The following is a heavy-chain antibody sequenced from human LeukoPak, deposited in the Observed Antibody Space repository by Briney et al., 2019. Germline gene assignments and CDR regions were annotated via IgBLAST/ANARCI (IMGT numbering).Heavy chain of an antibody. Sequence: ASVKVSCKASGYTFTSYGISWVRQAPGQGLEWMGGISAYNGNTNYAQKLQGRVTMTTDTSTSTAYMELRSLRSDDTAVYYCARGREPADYGAFDIWGQGTMVTVSS. CDR3: ARGREPADYGAFDI. CDR2: ISAYNGNT. V-gene: IGHV1-18*01. J-gene: IGHJ3*02. CDR1: GYTFTSYG. D-gene: IGHD4/OR15-4a*01.